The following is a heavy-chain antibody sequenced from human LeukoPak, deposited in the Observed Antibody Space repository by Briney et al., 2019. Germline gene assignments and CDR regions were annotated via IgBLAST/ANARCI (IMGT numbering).Heavy chain of an antibody. Sequence: PSETLSLTCTVSGAPINNYYWSWIRQPPGKGLEWIAYISYSGSTNYNPSLKSRVTISVDTSKNQFSLKLSSVTAADTAVYYCARYTLNWFDPWGQGTLVTVSS. V-gene: IGHV4-59*01. CDR2: ISYSGST. CDR1: GAPINNYY. J-gene: IGHJ5*02. D-gene: IGHD1-1*01. CDR3: ARYTLNWFDP.